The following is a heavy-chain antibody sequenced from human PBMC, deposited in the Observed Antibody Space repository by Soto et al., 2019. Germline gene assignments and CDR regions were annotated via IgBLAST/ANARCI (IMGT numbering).Heavy chain of an antibody. V-gene: IGHV1-69*13. J-gene: IGHJ4*02. Sequence: ASVKVSCKASGGTFSSYAISWVRQAPGQGLEWMGGIIPIFGTANYAQKFQGRVTITADESTSTAYMELSSLRSEDTAVYYCARVSXVNYYESSGYSPTPFDYWGQGTLVTVSS. D-gene: IGHD3-22*01. CDR3: ARVSXVNYYESSGYSPTPFDY. CDR1: GGTFSSYA. CDR2: IIPIFGTA.